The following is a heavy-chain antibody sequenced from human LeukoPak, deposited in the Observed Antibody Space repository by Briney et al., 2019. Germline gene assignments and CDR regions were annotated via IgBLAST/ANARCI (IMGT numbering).Heavy chain of an antibody. D-gene: IGHD5-18*01. V-gene: IGHV3-48*03. CDR3: AGAWTGYSYGDY. CDR2: ISSSGSTI. CDR1: GFTFSSYE. J-gene: IGHJ4*02. Sequence: PGGSLRLSCAASGFTFSSYEINWVRQAPGKGLEWVSYISSSGSTIYYADSVKGRFTISRDNAKNSLYLQMNSLRAEDTAVYYCAGAWTGYSYGDYWGQGTLVTVSS.